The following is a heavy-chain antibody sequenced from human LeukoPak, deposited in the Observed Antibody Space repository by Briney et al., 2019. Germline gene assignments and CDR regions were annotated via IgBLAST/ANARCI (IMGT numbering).Heavy chain of an antibody. Sequence: ASVKVSCKASGGTFSSYAISWVRQAPGQGLEWMGGIIPIFGTANYAQKFQGRVTITADESTSTDYMELSSLRSEDTAVYYCARLLAAAGTGTDYWGQGTLVTVSS. D-gene: IGHD6-13*01. J-gene: IGHJ4*02. CDR3: ARLLAAAGTGTDY. V-gene: IGHV1-69*13. CDR2: IIPIFGTA. CDR1: GGTFSSYA.